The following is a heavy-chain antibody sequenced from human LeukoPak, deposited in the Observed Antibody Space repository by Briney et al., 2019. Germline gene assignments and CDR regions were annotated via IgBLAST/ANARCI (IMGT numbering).Heavy chain of an antibody. V-gene: IGHV3-64*04. CDR3: AKDGEAYCGGDCYTWGDYYFDY. J-gene: IGHJ4*02. Sequence: GGSLRLSCSASGFTFSSYAMHWVRQAPGKGLEYVSAISSNGGSTYYADSVKGRFTISRDNSKNTLYLQMNSLRAEDTAVYYCAKDGEAYCGGDCYTWGDYYFDYWGQGTLVTVSS. D-gene: IGHD2-21*02. CDR1: GFTFSSYA. CDR2: ISSNGGST.